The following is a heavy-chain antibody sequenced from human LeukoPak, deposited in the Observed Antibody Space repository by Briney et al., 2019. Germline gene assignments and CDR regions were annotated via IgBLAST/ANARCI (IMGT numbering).Heavy chain of an antibody. Sequence: GGSLRLSCAASGFTFSTYAMSWVRQIPGKGLEWVSAISGSDDGTYYADSVKGRFTVSRDNSRNTLYLQMNTLRAEDTAVYFCAKSPVSSCRGSFCYPFDYWGQGNLVTVSS. J-gene: IGHJ4*02. CDR3: AKSPVSSCRGSFCYPFDY. V-gene: IGHV3-23*01. D-gene: IGHD2-15*01. CDR1: GFTFSTYA. CDR2: ISGSDDGT.